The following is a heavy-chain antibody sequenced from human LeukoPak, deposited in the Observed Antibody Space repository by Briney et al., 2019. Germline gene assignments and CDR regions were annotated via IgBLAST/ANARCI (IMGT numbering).Heavy chain of an antibody. Sequence: SVKVSCKAPGGTFSSYAISWVRQAPGQGLEWMGRIIPILGIANYAQKFQGRVTITADKSTSTAYMELSSLRSEDTAVYYCARVCRIAVAGLGYWGQGTLVTVSS. J-gene: IGHJ4*02. CDR3: ARVCRIAVAGLGY. V-gene: IGHV1-69*04. D-gene: IGHD6-19*01. CDR2: IIPILGIA. CDR1: GGTFSSYA.